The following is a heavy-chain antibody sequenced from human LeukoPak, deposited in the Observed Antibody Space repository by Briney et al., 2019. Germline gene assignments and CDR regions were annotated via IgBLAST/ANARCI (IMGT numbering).Heavy chain of an antibody. Sequence: ASVKVSCKASGYTFTGYYMHWVRQAPGQGLEWMGWINPNSGGTNYAQKFQGRVTMTRDTSISTAYMELSRLRSDDTAVYYCARDLSPYSSSSPDYWGQGTLVTVSS. CDR1: GYTFTGYY. J-gene: IGHJ4*02. CDR3: ARDLSPYSSSSPDY. V-gene: IGHV1-2*02. D-gene: IGHD6-13*01. CDR2: INPNSGGT.